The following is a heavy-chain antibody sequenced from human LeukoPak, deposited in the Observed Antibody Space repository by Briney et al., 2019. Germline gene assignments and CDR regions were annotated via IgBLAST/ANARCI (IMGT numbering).Heavy chain of an antibody. V-gene: IGHV3-48*03. D-gene: IGHD1-26*01. CDR2: ISSSGSTI. CDR1: GFTFSSYE. Sequence: PGGSLRLSCAASGFTFSSYEMNWVRQAPGKGLEWVSYISSSGSTIYYADSVKGRFTISRDNAKNSLYLQMNSLRAEDTAVYYCARARDRAFDYWGQGTLVTVSS. CDR3: ARARDRAFDY. J-gene: IGHJ4*02.